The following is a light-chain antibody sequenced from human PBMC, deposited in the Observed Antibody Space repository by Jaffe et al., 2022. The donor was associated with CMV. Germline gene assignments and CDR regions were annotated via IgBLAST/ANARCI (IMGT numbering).Light chain of an antibody. J-gene: IGKJ3*01. CDR3: QQYNGF. CDR1: QNINNW. V-gene: IGKV1-5*03. CDR2: QAS. Sequence: DTQMTQFPSTLSASVGDRVTITCRASQNINNWLAWYQVKPGKAPKLLIYQASSLKSGVSSRFTGSGSGTEFSLTISGLQPDDFATYYCQQYNGFFGPGTKVDVK.